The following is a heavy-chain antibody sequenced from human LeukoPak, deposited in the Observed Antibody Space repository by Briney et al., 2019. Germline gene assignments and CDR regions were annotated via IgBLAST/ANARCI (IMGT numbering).Heavy chain of an antibody. D-gene: IGHD4-11*01. Sequence: SETLSLTCAVYGGSFSGYYWSWIRQPPGKGLEWIGEINHSGSTNYNPSLKSRGTISVDTSKNQFSLKLSSVTAADTAVYYCARRARSNPPDYWGQGTLVTVSS. CDR1: GGSFSGYY. V-gene: IGHV4-34*01. CDR3: ARRARSNPPDY. CDR2: INHSGST. J-gene: IGHJ4*02.